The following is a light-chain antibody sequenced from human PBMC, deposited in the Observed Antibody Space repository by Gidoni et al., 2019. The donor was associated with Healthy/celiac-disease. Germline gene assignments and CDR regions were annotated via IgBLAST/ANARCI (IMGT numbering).Light chain of an antibody. V-gene: IGLV1-47*01. CDR2: RND. J-gene: IGLJ2*01. CDR1: SSNIGSNY. CDR3: AAWDDSLSAL. Sequence: QSVLTQPPSASRTPGQRVTISCSGSSSNIGSNYVYWYQQLPGTAPKLLIYRNDQRPSGVPDRFAGSKSGTSASLASSGLRSEDEADYYCAAWDDSLSALFGGGTKLTVL.